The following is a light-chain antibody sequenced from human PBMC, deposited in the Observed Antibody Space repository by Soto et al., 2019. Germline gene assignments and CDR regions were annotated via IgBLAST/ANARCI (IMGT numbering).Light chain of an antibody. CDR2: GTS. V-gene: IGKV3-20*01. J-gene: IGKJ1*01. Sequence: EVVLTQSPATLSLSPGERATLSCRASENVRTFVDWYQQKPGQAPRLLIYGTSTRATGIPDRFSGSGSGTDFTLTISRLEPEDFAVYYCQQYGSSPWPFGQGTKVEIK. CDR1: ENVRTF. CDR3: QQYGSSPWP.